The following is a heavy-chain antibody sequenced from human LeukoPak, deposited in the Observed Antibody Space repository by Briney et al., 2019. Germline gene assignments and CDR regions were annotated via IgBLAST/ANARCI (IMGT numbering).Heavy chain of an antibody. CDR3: ARQLDRAAAGTLAY. D-gene: IGHD6-13*01. J-gene: IGHJ4*02. CDR1: GFTFSSYE. V-gene: IGHV3-48*03. Sequence: GGSLRLSCACSGFTFSSYEMNWVRQAPGKGLEGVSYISSSGRNIYYADSVKDRFTISRDNAKKSLYLQMNSRRAEDTAVYYCARQLDRAAAGTLAYWGQGTLVTVSS. CDR2: ISSSGRNI.